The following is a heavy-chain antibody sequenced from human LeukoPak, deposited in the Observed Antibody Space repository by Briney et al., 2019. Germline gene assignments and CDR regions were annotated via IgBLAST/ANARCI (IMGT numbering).Heavy chain of an antibody. J-gene: IGHJ6*02. Sequence: ASVKVSCKASGGTFSSYAISWVRQAPGQGLEWMGGIIPIFGTANYAQKSQGRVTITADESTSTAYMELSSLRSEDTAVYYCASGLRRYGMDVWGQGTTVTVSS. CDR1: GGTFSSYA. CDR2: IIPIFGTA. V-gene: IGHV1-69*13. D-gene: IGHD5-12*01. CDR3: ASGLRRYGMDV.